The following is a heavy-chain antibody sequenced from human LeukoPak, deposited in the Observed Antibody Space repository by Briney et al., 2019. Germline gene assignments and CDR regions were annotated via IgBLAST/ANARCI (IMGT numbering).Heavy chain of an antibody. CDR3: ARAPSEIGGYYPEYFRH. Sequence: GGALRLSCAPSGFTFSSYWMHWVRQALGRGVVWVSRIKSDGSTNYADSVKGRFTISRDNAKNTLSLQMNSLRAEDTGVYYCARAPSEIGGYYPEYFRHWGQGTLVTVSS. CDR2: IKSDGST. J-gene: IGHJ1*01. D-gene: IGHD3-22*01. CDR1: GFTFSSYW. V-gene: IGHV3-74*01.